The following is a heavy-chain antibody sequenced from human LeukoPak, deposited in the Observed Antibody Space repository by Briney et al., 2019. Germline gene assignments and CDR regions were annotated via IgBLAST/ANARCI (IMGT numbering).Heavy chain of an antibody. CDR3: TALSGWHIWH. V-gene: IGHV3-15*01. J-gene: IGHJ4*02. CDR1: GFGFANAW. Sequence: PGTSLRLSCAASGFGFANAWMSWVRQAPGKGLEWVGRIRSKTDGGKIDYNRPVKDRFIISRDDSKEALYLQMSSLKTEDTAIYYCTALSGWHIWHWGRGTRVIVSS. CDR2: IRSKTDGGKI. D-gene: IGHD6-19*01.